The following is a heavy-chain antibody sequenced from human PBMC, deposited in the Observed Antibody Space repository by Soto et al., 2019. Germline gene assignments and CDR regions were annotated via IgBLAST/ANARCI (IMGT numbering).Heavy chain of an antibody. CDR1: GFTFSSFA. V-gene: IGHV3-30*04. CDR2: ISHDGRNE. Sequence: QVQLVESGGGVVQPGRSLRLSCAASGFTFSSFALHWVRQAPGKGLEWVAIISHDGRNEYYADSVKGRFTVSRDNSKSTLYLQMNGLSAEDTAVYYCARNWDDSGGYSDAFDIWGQGTMVTVSS. J-gene: IGHJ3*02. D-gene: IGHD4-17*01. CDR3: ARNWDDSGGYSDAFDI.